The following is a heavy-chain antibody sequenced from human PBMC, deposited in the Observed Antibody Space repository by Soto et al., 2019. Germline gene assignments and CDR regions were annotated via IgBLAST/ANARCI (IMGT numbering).Heavy chain of an antibody. J-gene: IGHJ1*01. Sequence: EVQLVESGGGLVQPGGSLRLSCVASGFTFSSYWMHWVRQAPGKGLVWVSSISNDGSSTSYADPVKGRLTISRDNAKNTLHLQMNRLRAEETAVYYCARLPNKSPQNWGQGTLVIVSP. CDR1: GFTFSSYW. CDR2: ISNDGSST. CDR3: ARLPNKSPQN. V-gene: IGHV3-74*01.